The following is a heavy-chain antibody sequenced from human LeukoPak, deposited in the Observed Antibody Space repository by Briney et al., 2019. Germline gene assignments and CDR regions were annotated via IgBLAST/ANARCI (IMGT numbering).Heavy chain of an antibody. Sequence: SETLSLTCTVSGGSISSSGYYWGWIRQPPGKGLEWTGNTYHSGDTYYNPSLKSRVTMSVDPSKNQFSLKLSSVTAADTAVYYCARLYSSSWYFDNWGQGILVTVSS. CDR1: GGSISSSGYY. D-gene: IGHD6-13*01. V-gene: IGHV4-39*01. CDR3: ARLYSSSWYFDN. CDR2: TYHSGDT. J-gene: IGHJ4*02.